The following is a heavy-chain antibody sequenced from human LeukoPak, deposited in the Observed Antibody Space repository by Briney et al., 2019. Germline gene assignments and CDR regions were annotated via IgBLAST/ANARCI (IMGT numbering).Heavy chain of an antibody. CDR3: ARGSGYSNYFDY. D-gene: IGHD5-12*01. V-gene: IGHV4-38-2*01. Sequence: SETLSPTCAVSGYSISSGYYWGWIRQPPGKGLEWIGSIYHSGSTYYNPSLKSGVTISVDTSKNQFSLKVTSVTAADTALYYCARGSGYSNYFDYWGQGTLVTVSS. CDR1: GYSISSGYY. J-gene: IGHJ4*02. CDR2: IYHSGST.